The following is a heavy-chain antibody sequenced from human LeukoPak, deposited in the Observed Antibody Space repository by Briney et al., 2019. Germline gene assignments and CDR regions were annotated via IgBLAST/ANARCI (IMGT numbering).Heavy chain of an antibody. Sequence: SQTVSLTCTVSGGSISSGSYYWSWIRQPAGKGLEWIGRIYTSGSTNYNPSLKSRVTISVDTSKNRFSLKLSSVTATDTAVYYCARAGYSGSDFSVWGKGSTVTVSS. CDR2: IYTSGST. CDR1: GGSISSGSYY. V-gene: IGHV4-61*02. J-gene: IGHJ6*04. CDR3: ARAGYSGSDFSV. D-gene: IGHD5-12*01.